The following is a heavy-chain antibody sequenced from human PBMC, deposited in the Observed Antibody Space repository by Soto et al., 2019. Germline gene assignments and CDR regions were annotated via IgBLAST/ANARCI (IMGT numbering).Heavy chain of an antibody. J-gene: IGHJ4*02. CDR3: ASRYYYDSSGYYYPYYY. CDR1: GFTFSNYN. Sequence: LRLSCAASGFTFSNYNMNWVRQAPGKGLEWVSSISSSSSTIYYADSVKGRFTISRDNAKNSLYLQMNSLRDEDTAVYYCASRYYYDSSGYYYPYYYWGQGTLVTVS. V-gene: IGHV3-48*02. D-gene: IGHD3-22*01. CDR2: ISSSSSTI.